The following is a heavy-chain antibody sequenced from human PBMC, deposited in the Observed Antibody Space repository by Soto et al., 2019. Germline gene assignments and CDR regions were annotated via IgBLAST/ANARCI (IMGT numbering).Heavy chain of an antibody. V-gene: IGHV3-30*18. CDR2: ISYDGSNK. Sequence: GGSLRLSCAASGFTFSSYGMHWVRQAPGKRLEWVAVISYDGSNKYYADSVKGRFTISRDNSKNTLYLQMNSLRAEDTAVYYCAKDSRKYYYGSGSSTHFDYWGQGTLVTVSS. CDR1: GFTFSSYG. D-gene: IGHD3-10*01. J-gene: IGHJ4*02. CDR3: AKDSRKYYYGSGSSTHFDY.